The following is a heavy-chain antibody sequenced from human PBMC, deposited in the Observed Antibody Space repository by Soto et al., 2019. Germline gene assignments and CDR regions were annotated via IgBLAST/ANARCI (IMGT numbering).Heavy chain of an antibody. CDR1: GFTFSSYG. D-gene: IGHD6-19*01. Sequence: QVQLVESGGGVVQPGRSLRLSCAASGFTFSSYGMHWVRQAPGKGLEWVAVISYDGSKKYYADSVKGRFTISRDNSKNTRYLQMSSLRAEDTALYFCVKDGSSGWPYFDDMDVWGQGTTVTVSS. J-gene: IGHJ6*02. CDR3: VKDGSSGWPYFDDMDV. V-gene: IGHV3-30*18. CDR2: ISYDGSKK.